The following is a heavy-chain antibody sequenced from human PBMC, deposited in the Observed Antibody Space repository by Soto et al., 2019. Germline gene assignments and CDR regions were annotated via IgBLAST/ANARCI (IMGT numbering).Heavy chain of an antibody. D-gene: IGHD5-18*01. J-gene: IGHJ6*02. CDR1: GFGFSGYS. CDR2: IKHDGSEI. V-gene: IGHV3-30-3*01. Sequence: QVQLVESGGGVVQPGGSLRLSCLASGFGFSGYSMHWVRQAPGKGLDWVAVIKHDGSEIYYADSVKGRFTISKDDSKNTRHLQMNALRVDYTALYYCVRVGWGYSYGNGMDGWGQGTTVTVFS. CDR3: VRVGWGYSYGNGMDG.